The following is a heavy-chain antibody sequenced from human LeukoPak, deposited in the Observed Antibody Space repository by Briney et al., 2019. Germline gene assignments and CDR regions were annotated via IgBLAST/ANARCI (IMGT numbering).Heavy chain of an antibody. D-gene: IGHD3-22*01. CDR3: ARHYPHNYYDSLTAWFDP. J-gene: IGHJ5*02. CDR2: IYYSGST. V-gene: IGHV4-39*01. Sequence: PSETLSLTCTVSGGSISSSSYYWGWIRQPPGKGLEWIGSIYYSGSTYYNPSLKSRVTISVDTSKNQFSLKLSSVTAADTAVYCCARHYPHNYYDSLTAWFDPWGQGTLVTVSS. CDR1: GGSISSSSYY.